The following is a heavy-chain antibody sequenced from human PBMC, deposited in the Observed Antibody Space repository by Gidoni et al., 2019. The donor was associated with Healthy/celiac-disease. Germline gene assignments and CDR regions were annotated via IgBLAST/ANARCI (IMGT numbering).Heavy chain of an antibody. J-gene: IGHJ5*02. D-gene: IGHD4-4*01. CDR2: INPNSGGT. CDR3: ARAPGAVTTIWFDP. Sequence: QVQLVQSGAEVKKPGASVKVSCKASGSTFTGYYMHWVRQAPGQGLEWMGRINPNSGGTNYAQKFQGRVTMTRDTSISTAYMELSRLRSDDTAVYYCARAPGAVTTIWFDPWGQGTLVTVSS. CDR1: GSTFTGYY. V-gene: IGHV1-2*06.